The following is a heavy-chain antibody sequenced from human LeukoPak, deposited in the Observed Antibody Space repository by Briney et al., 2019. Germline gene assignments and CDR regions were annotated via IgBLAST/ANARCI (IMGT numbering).Heavy chain of an antibody. CDR1: GFTFSNAW. Sequence: GGSLRLSCAASGFTFSNAWMSWVRQAPGKGLEWVGRIKSKTDGGATDYAAPVKGRFTISRDDSKNTLYLQMNSLKTEDTAVYYCTTENDYGDYYGMDVWGQGTTVTVSS. CDR3: TTENDYGDYYGMDV. J-gene: IGHJ6*02. V-gene: IGHV3-15*01. CDR2: IKSKTDGGAT. D-gene: IGHD4-17*01.